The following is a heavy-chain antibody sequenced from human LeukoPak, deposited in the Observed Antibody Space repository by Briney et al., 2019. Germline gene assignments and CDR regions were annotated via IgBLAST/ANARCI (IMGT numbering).Heavy chain of an antibody. CDR2: ISAYNGNT. CDR3: ARVPPDYIPSKYYFDY. CDR1: GYTFTSYG. V-gene: IGHV1-18*01. J-gene: IGHJ4*02. Sequence: ASVKVSCKASGYTFTSYGISWVRQAPGQGLEWMGWISAYNGNTNCAQKLQGRVTMTTDTSTSTAYMELRSLRSDDTAVYYCARVPPDYIPSKYYFDYWGQGTLVTVSS. D-gene: IGHD4-11*01.